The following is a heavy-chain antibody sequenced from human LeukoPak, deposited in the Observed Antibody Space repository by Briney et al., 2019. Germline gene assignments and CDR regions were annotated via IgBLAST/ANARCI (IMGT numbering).Heavy chain of an antibody. CDR3: AKGSRELERYFDY. CDR1: GFTFSSYA. CDR2: ISGSGGST. D-gene: IGHD1-7*01. Sequence: QTGGSLRLSCAASGFTFSSYAMSWVRQAPGKGLEWVSGISGSGGSTYYADSVQGRFTISRDNSKNTLYLQMNSLRAEDTAVYYCAKGSRELERYFDYWGQGTLVTVSS. V-gene: IGHV3-23*01. J-gene: IGHJ4*02.